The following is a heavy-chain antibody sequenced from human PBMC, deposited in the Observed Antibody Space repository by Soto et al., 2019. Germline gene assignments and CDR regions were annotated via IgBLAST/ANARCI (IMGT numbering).Heavy chain of an antibody. CDR2: ITGTGGNT. CDR1: GYTFNSYG. D-gene: IGHD5-18*01. J-gene: IGHJ4*01. Sequence: GGSLRLSCAASGYTFNSYGMSWIRQPSGKGLEWVSSITGTGGNTYYADSVEGRFSVSRDNSKNTLYLDMSSLRADDSALCYCVRLRQYNYGIDYWGPGTLVAVSS. CDR3: VRLRQYNYGIDY. V-gene: IGHV3-23*01.